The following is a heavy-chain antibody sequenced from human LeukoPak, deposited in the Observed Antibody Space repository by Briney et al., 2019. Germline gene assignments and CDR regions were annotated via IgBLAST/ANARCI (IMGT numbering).Heavy chain of an antibody. CDR3: ARLDFDWLLLDY. CDR2: IYYSGST. D-gene: IGHD3-9*01. V-gene: IGHV4-39*01. CDR1: GGSISSSSYY. Sequence: PSETLSLTCTVSGGSISSSSYYWGWIRQPPGKGLEWIGSIYYSGSTYYNPSLKSRVTISVDTSKNQFSLKLSSVTAADTAVYYCARLDFDWLLLDYWGQGTLVTVSS. J-gene: IGHJ4*02.